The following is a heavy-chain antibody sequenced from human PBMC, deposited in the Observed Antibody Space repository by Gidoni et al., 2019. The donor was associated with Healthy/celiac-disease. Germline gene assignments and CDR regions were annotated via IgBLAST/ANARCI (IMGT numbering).Heavy chain of an antibody. J-gene: IGHJ4*02. CDR2: INPSGGST. CDR1: GYTFTSYY. Sequence: QVQLVQSGAEVKKPGASVKVSFKASGYTFTSYYMHWVRQAPGQGLEWLGLINPSGGSTSDAQKFQGRVTMTRDTSTSPVYMELSSLRSEDTAVYYCARGVARGITMVRGVTSSFDYWGQGTLVTVSS. D-gene: IGHD3-10*01. V-gene: IGHV1-46*01. CDR3: ARGVARGITMVRGVTSSFDY.